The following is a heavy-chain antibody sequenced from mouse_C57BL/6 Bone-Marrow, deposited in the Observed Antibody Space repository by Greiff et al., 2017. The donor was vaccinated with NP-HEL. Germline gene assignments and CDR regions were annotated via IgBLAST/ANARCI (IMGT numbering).Heavy chain of an antibody. D-gene: IGHD2-2*01. CDR1: GFTFTDYY. Sequence: EVHLVESGGGLVQPGGSLSLSCAASGFTFTDYYMSWVRQPPGKALEWLGFIRNKANGYTTEYSASVKGRFTISRDNSQSILYLQMNALRAEDSATYYCAQMVTTRFAYWGQGTLVTVSA. V-gene: IGHV7-3*01. J-gene: IGHJ3*01. CDR2: IRNKANGYTT. CDR3: AQMVTTRFAY.